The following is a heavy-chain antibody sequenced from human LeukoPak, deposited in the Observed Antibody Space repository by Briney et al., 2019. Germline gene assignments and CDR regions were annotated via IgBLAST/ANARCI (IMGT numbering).Heavy chain of an antibody. CDR3: AKDRALRLGGLNNWFDP. D-gene: IGHD3-16*01. CDR2: IYHSGST. CDR1: DYSIISGYY. Sequence: PSETLSLTCTVSDYSIISGYYWGWIRPPPGKGLEWIGSIYHSGSTYYNPSLKSRVTISVDTSKNQFSLKLSSVTAADTAVYYCAKDRALRLGGLNNWFDPWGQGTLVTVSS. J-gene: IGHJ5*02. V-gene: IGHV4-38-2*02.